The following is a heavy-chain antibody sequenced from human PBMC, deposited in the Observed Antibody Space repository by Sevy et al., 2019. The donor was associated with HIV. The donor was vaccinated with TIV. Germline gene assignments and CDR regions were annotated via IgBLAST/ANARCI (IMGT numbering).Heavy chain of an antibody. J-gene: IGHJ4*02. CDR1: GFTFKNAW. V-gene: IGHV3-15*01. Sequence: GGSLRLSCLASGFTFKNAWMSWVRQTPGKGLEWVGRIKSKTDGGTRDFAAVVKGRFAITREDSKNTGSLQMDNLRTEDTAIYYCTAGVGTSDFDYWGQGILVTVSS. CDR2: IKSKTDGGTR. CDR3: TAGVGTSDFDY. D-gene: IGHD3-3*01.